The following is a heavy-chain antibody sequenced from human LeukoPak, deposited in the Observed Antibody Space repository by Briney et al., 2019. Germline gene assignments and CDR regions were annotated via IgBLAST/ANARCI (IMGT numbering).Heavy chain of an antibody. CDR2: ISWDGGSS. CDR3: AKDSKAVTGTGSIDY. V-gene: IGHV3-43D*03. CDR1: GFTFDDYA. J-gene: IGHJ4*02. Sequence: GGSLRLSCAASGFTFDDYAMHWVRQAPGKGLEWVSLISWDGGSSYYADSVKGRFTISRDNSKNSLYLQMNSLRAQDTALYYCAKDSKAVTGTGSIDYWGQGTLVTVSS. D-gene: IGHD6-19*01.